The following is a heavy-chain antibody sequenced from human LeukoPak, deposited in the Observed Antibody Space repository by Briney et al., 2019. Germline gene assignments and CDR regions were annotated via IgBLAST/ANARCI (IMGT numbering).Heavy chain of an antibody. CDR1: GFIFSDYY. CDR3: ARLPRAYGDYYFDH. V-gene: IGHV3-11*06. CDR2: VSSSSTYK. J-gene: IGHJ4*02. Sequence: GGSLRLSCAASGFIFSDYYISWVRQAPGKGLEWVSDVSSSSTYKHYSDSVKGRFTISRDNAKNSLYLQMNSLRAEDTAVYYCARLPRAYGDYYFDHWGQGTLVTASA. D-gene: IGHD4-17*01.